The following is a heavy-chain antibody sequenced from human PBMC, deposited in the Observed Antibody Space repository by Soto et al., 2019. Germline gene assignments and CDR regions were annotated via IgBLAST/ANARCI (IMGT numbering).Heavy chain of an antibody. Sequence: GGSLRLSCAASGFTFSSDWMTWVRQAPGKGLEWVANIRKDGSKTSYLDSVRGRFTISRDNAQSSLYLQMDSLRAEDTAVYYCAKVASAVAGPYYYYGMDVWGQGTTVTVSS. CDR1: GFTFSSDW. V-gene: IGHV3-7*04. CDR3: AKVASAVAGPYYYYGMDV. J-gene: IGHJ6*02. CDR2: IRKDGSKT. D-gene: IGHD6-19*01.